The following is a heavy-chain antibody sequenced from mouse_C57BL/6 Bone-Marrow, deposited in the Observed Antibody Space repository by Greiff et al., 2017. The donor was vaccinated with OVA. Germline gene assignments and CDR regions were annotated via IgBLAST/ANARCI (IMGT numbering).Heavy chain of an antibody. CDR1: GFTFNTYA. Sequence: EVQLVESGGGLVQPKGSLKLSCAASGFTFNTYAMHWVRQAPGKGLEWVARLRSKSSNYATYYADSVKDRFTISRDDSQSMLYLQMNNLKTEDTAMYYCVRESHYYGSSYWYFDVWGTGTTVTVSS. V-gene: IGHV10-3*01. D-gene: IGHD1-1*01. J-gene: IGHJ1*03. CDR2: LRSKSSNYAT. CDR3: VRESHYYGSSYWYFDV.